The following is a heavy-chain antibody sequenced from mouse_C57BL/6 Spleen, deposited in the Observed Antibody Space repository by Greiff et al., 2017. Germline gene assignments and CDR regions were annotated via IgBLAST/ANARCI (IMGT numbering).Heavy chain of an antibody. CDR1: GYSFTDYN. J-gene: IGHJ4*01. CDR2: INPNYGTT. CDR3: AREGITTAPYAMDY. D-gene: IGHD1-2*01. V-gene: IGHV1-39*01. Sequence: VQLQQSGPELVKPGASVKISCKASGYSFTDYNMNWVKQSNGKSLEWIGVINPNYGTTSYNQKFKGKATLTVDQSSSTAYLQLNSLTSEDSAVYYCAREGITTAPYAMDYWGQGTSVTVSS.